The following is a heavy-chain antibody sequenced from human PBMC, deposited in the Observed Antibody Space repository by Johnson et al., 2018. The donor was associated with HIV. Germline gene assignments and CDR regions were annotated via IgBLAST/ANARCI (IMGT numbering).Heavy chain of an antibody. CDR1: GFTFSGYA. CDR2: ISHDGSNK. D-gene: IGHD3-22*01. Sequence: QVQLVESGGALVQPGGSLRLSCAASGFTFSGYAMHWVRQAPGKGLEWVTVISHDGSNKYYADSVKVRFTISRDNSKNTLYLQMNSLRAEDTALYYCARDNNDSGGYLGALDLWGQGTMVTVSS. CDR3: ARDNNDSGGYLGALDL. V-gene: IGHV3-30*04. J-gene: IGHJ3*01.